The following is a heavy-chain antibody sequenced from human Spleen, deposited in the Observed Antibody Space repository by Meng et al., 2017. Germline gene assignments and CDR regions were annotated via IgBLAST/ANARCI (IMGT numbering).Heavy chain of an antibody. CDR2: ITSDGSST. CDR3: ASHCRTTSCFDY. Sequence: GGSLRLSCAASGFTFSNYWMHWVRQAPGKGLVWVSRITSDGSSTNYADSVKGRFTISRDNAKNTLYLQMSSLRAEDTAVYYCASHCRTTSCFDYWGQGTVVTVSS. CDR1: GFTFSNYW. V-gene: IGHV3-74*01. D-gene: IGHD2-2*01. J-gene: IGHJ4*02.